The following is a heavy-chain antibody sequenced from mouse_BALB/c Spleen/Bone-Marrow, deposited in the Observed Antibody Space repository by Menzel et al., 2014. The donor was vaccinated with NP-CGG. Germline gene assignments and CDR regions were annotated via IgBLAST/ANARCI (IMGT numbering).Heavy chain of an antibody. V-gene: IGHV14-3*02. J-gene: IGHJ4*01. D-gene: IGHD2-2*01. CDR3: AGGWLPSYAMDY. Sequence: EVQLQQSGAELVKPGASVKLFCTASGFNIKDTYMHWVKQRPEQGLEWIGRIDPANGNTKYDPKFQGKATITADTSSNTAYLQLSSLTSEDTAVYYCAGGWLPSYAMDYWGQGTSVTVSS. CDR2: IDPANGNT. CDR1: GFNIKDTY.